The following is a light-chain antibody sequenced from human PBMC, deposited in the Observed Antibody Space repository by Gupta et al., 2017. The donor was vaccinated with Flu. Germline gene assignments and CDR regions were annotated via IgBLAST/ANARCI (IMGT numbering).Light chain of an antibody. CDR2: DNN. J-gene: IGLJ1*01. Sequence: QSLLTQPPSLSGAPGQRVTLSCTGSSTDIGAGFDVHWYQVLPGTAPKLLSHDNNIRPSGVPDRFSGSKSGTSASLAITGLQAEDEADYYGQSYDSSLRGDVFGTGTKVTVL. CDR3: QSYDSSLRGDV. CDR1: STDIGAGFD. V-gene: IGLV1-40*01.